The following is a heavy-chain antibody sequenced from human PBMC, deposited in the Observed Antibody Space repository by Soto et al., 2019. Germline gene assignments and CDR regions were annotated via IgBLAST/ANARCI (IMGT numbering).Heavy chain of an antibody. D-gene: IGHD2-2*01. CDR1: GGSISSRSFY. CDR2: IYYSGST. V-gene: IGHV4-39*01. J-gene: IGHJ4*02. CDR3: ASRSSYCRHTTCYEDYFYY. Sequence: QLQLQESGPGLVKPSETLSLTCTVSGGSISSRSFYWGWIRQPPGMGLEWIGSIYYSGSTDYDPSLKSRLSISVDTSKNQFSLRLSSVTAADTAVYYCASRSSYCRHTTCYEDYFYYWGQGILVTVSS.